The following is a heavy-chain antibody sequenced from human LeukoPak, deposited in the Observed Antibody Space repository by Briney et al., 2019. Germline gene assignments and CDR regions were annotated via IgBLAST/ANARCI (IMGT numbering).Heavy chain of an antibody. CDR2: ISVSGGST. J-gene: IGHJ4*02. CDR1: GFTFSSYA. D-gene: IGHD1-26*01. CDR3: AKDSIPALVYSGSYTYYFDF. V-gene: IGHV3-23*01. Sequence: GGSLRLSCAVSGFTFSSYAMSWVRQAPGKGLEWVSVISVSGGSTYYADSVKGRFTISRDNSKNTLYLQMNSLRAEDTAVYYCAKDSIPALVYSGSYTYYFDFWGQGTLATVSS.